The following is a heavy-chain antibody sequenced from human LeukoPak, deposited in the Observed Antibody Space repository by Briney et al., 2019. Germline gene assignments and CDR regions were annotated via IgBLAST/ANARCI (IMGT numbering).Heavy chain of an antibody. J-gene: IGHJ4*02. D-gene: IGHD3-3*01. Sequence: PGGTLRLSCAASRFTFSNYGLSWVRQAPGKGLEWVSGITGSGGSTYYADSVKGRFTISRDNSKNTLYLQMNSLRAEDTAIYYCARDERLLSLLKWGQGTLVTVSS. V-gene: IGHV3-23*01. CDR1: RFTFSNYG. CDR3: ARDERLLSLLK. CDR2: ITGSGGST.